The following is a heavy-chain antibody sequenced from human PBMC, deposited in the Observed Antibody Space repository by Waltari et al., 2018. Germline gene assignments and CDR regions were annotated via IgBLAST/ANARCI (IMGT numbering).Heavy chain of an antibody. Sequence: QVQLQESGPGLVKPSETLSLTCTVSGGSISSYYWSWIRQPPGKGLEWIGYIYYSGGTNYNPSLKSRVTISVDTSKNQFSLKLSSVTAADTAVYYCARGGDYVKPFDYWGQGTLVTVSS. V-gene: IGHV4-59*01. J-gene: IGHJ4*02. CDR1: GGSISSYY. D-gene: IGHD4-17*01. CDR2: IYYSGGT. CDR3: ARGGDYVKPFDY.